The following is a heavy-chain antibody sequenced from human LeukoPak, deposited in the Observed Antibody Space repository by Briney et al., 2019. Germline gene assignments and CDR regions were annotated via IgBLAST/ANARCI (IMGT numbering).Heavy chain of an antibody. D-gene: IGHD3-22*01. Sequence: GASVKVSCKASGYTFTSYDINWVRQAPGQGLEWMGWMNPNSGNTGYAQKFQGRATMTRNTSISTAYMELSSLRSEDTAVYYCARGDDRADDAFDIWGQGTMVTVSS. J-gene: IGHJ3*02. V-gene: IGHV1-8*01. CDR3: ARGDDRADDAFDI. CDR1: GYTFTSYD. CDR2: MNPNSGNT.